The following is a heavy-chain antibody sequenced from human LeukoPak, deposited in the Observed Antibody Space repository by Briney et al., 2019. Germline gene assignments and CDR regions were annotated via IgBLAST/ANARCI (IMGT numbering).Heavy chain of an antibody. V-gene: IGHV3-23*01. J-gene: IGHJ4*02. CDR2: ISGSGGST. CDR3: AKVLSGYEFPGYDY. Sequence: PGGSLRLSCAASGFTFSSYAMHWVRQAPGKGLEWVSAISGSGGSTYYADSVKGRFTISRDNSKNTLYLQMNSLRAEDTAVYYCAKVLSGYEFPGYDYWGQGTLVTVSS. CDR1: GFTFSSYA. D-gene: IGHD5-12*01.